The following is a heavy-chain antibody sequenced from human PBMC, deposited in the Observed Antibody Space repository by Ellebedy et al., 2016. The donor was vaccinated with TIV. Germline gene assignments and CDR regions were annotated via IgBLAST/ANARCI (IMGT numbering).Heavy chain of an antibody. J-gene: IGHJ4*02. V-gene: IGHV3-30*18. D-gene: IGHD4-23*01. CDR2: ISHDGSKT. Sequence: SCKASGYTFTGYYMHWVRQAPGKGLEWVAVISHDGSKTYYADSVQGRFTISRDNSNNTLYLQMTSMRTEDTAVYYCAKERHPRHPRWMGPTYFDYWGQGTLVAVSS. CDR3: AKERHPRHPRWMGPTYFDY. CDR1: GYTFTGYY.